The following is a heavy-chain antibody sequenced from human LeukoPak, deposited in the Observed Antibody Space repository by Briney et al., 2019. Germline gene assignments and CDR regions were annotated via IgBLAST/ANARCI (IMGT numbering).Heavy chain of an antibody. CDR3: ASLGEFDY. CDR1: GFTFSSYA. CDR2: ISYDGSNK. V-gene: IGHV3-30-3*01. D-gene: IGHD3-10*01. J-gene: IGHJ4*02. Sequence: PGGSLRLSCAASGFTFSSYAMHWVRQAPGKGLEWVAVISYDGSNKYYADSVKGRFTISRDNSKNTLYLQMNSLRAEDTAVYYCASLGEFDYWGQGTLVTVSS.